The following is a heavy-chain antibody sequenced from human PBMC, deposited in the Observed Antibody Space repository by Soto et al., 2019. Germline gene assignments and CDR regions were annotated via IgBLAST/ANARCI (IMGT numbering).Heavy chain of an antibody. CDR1: GFTFSNNW. CDR3: ASAAPFNYGGNSGFDF. CDR2: IKSDGSST. D-gene: IGHD4-17*01. J-gene: IGHJ4*02. V-gene: IGHV3-74*03. Sequence: GGSLRLSCAASGFTFSNNWIHWVRQAPGKGLVWVSGIKSDGSSTTYADSVKGRFTISRDNAKNTLYLQMNSLRAEDTAVYYCASAAPFNYGGNSGFDFWGQGTLVTVSS.